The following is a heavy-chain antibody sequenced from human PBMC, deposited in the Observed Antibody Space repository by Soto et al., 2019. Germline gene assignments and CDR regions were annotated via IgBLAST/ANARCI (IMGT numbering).Heavy chain of an antibody. V-gene: IGHV1-2*04. CDR2: INPNSGGT. CDR1: GYTFTGYY. CDR3: ARQLTYYYDSSGYYGWFDP. J-gene: IGHJ5*02. D-gene: IGHD3-22*01. Sequence: QVQLVQSGAEVKKPGASVKVSCKTSGYTFTGYYMHWVRQAPGQWLEWMGWINPNSGGTNYAQKFQGWVTMTRDTSISTAYMELSRLRSDDTAVYYCARQLTYYYDSSGYYGWFDPWGQGTLVTVSS.